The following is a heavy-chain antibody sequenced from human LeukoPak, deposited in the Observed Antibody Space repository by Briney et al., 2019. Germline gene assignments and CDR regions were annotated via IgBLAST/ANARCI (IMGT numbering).Heavy chain of an antibody. D-gene: IGHD3-22*01. V-gene: IGHV3-7*01. Sequence: PGGSLRLSCAASGFSFSTYWMSWVRQTPEKGLEFVANIDQGGSVRNYMDSLKGRCTISRDNAKKSLYLQMNSLRAEDTAVYYCARGGFWDSSGYYDPFDYWGQGTLVTVSS. CDR3: ARGGFWDSSGYYDPFDY. CDR2: IDQGGSVR. J-gene: IGHJ4*02. CDR1: GFSFSTYW.